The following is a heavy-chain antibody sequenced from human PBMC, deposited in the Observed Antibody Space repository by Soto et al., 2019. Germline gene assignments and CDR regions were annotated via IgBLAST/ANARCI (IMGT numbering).Heavy chain of an antibody. J-gene: IGHJ6*02. D-gene: IGHD3-22*01. CDR2: ISSSGSTI. CDR3: ARTAYYYDSSEHYYYYGMDV. V-gene: IGHV3-48*03. CDR1: GFTFSSYE. Sequence: LRLSCAASGFTFSSYEMNWVRQAPGKGLEWVSYISSSGSTIYYADSVKGRFTISRDNAKNSLYLQMNSLRAEDTAVYYCARTAYYYDSSEHYYYYGMDVWGQGTTVTVSS.